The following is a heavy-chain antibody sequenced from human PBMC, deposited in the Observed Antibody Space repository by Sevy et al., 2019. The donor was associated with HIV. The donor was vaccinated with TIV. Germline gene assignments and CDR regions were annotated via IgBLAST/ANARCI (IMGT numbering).Heavy chain of an antibody. CDR1: GFTFSNYA. J-gene: IGHJ2*01. Sequence: GGSLRLSCTASGFTFSNYAMSWVRQAPGKGLEWVSVVSSSGGSSYDADSVEGRFTISRDNSKNTLYLQMKNLRAEDTALYYCAKGGLHCLDWYFDLWGRGTPVTVSS. D-gene: IGHD3-16*01. CDR2: VSSSGGSS. CDR3: AKGGLHCLDWYFDL. V-gene: IGHV3-23*01.